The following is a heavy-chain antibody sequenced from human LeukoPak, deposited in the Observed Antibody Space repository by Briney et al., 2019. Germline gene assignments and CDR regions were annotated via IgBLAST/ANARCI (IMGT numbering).Heavy chain of an antibody. Sequence: GGSLRLSYAASGFTFSSYSMNWVRQAPGKGLEWVSSISSSSSYIYYADSVKGRFTISRDNAKNSLYLQMNSLRAEDTVVYYCARVEIAAAGTSPTHTFDYWGQGTLVTVSS. CDR3: ARVEIAAAGTSPTHTFDY. CDR1: GFTFSSYS. V-gene: IGHV3-21*01. CDR2: ISSSSSYI. D-gene: IGHD6-13*01. J-gene: IGHJ4*02.